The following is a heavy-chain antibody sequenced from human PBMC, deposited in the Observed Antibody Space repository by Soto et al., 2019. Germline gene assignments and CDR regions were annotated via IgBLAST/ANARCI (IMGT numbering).Heavy chain of an antibody. CDR1: VYPLTGYV. Sequence: QVKLLQSEAEVKKPGAPVKAPSKASVYPLTGYVITWVRQAPGQGFEWMGGIRAYNGNPNYAQKLKGRVTMTTDTSTSTAYMELRSLRSDDTAVYYCARVKGSGYHNWFDPWGQGTLVTVSS. CDR3: ARVKGSGYHNWFDP. V-gene: IGHV1-18*01. CDR2: IRAYNGNP. D-gene: IGHD3-22*01. J-gene: IGHJ5*02.